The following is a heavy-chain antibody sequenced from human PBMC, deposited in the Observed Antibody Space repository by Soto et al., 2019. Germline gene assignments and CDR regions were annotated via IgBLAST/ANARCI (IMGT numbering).Heavy chain of an antibody. CDR1: GFSLSTSGVG. CDR2: IYWDDDK. Sequence: QITLKESGPPLVKPTQTLTLTCTFSGFSLSTSGVGVGWIRQPPGKALEWLALIYWDDDKRYSPSLKSRLTLTKDTSKNQVVLTMTNMDPVDTATYYCAHIHWGSFYYYYGMDVWGQGTTVTVSS. J-gene: IGHJ6*02. V-gene: IGHV2-5*02. CDR3: AHIHWGSFYYYYGMDV. D-gene: IGHD7-27*01.